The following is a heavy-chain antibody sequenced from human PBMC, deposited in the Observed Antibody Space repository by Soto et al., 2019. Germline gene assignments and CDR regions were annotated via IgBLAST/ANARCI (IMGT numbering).Heavy chain of an antibody. J-gene: IGHJ4*02. Sequence: SETLSLTCAVSGGSISSSNWWSWVRQPPGKGLEWIGKIYHSGSTNYNPSLKSRVTISVDKSKNQFSLKLSSVTAADTAVYYCARRYSSGWRLGYFDYWGQGTLVTVSS. CDR2: IYHSGST. V-gene: IGHV4-4*02. D-gene: IGHD6-19*01. CDR3: ARRYSSGWRLGYFDY. CDR1: GGSISSSNW.